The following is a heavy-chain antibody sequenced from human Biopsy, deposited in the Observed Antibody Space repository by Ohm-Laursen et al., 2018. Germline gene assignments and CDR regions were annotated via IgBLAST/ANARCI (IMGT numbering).Heavy chain of an antibody. CDR2: INPSGSTT. V-gene: IGHV1-46*01. J-gene: IGHJ4*02. Sequence: ASVKVSCKASGYSFTSYYMHWVRQVPGQGLEWMGMINPSGSTTSYPQIFQGRVTMTRDTSKSTVYMELSSLRSADTAVYFCARNTGWYGDLYYFDYWGQGTLVTVSS. D-gene: IGHD6-19*01. CDR3: ARNTGWYGDLYYFDY. CDR1: GYSFTSYY.